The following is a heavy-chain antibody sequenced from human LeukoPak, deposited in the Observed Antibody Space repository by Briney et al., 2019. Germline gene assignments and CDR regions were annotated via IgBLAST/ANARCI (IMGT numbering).Heavy chain of an antibody. D-gene: IGHD6-19*01. CDR1: GGSISSGGYY. J-gene: IGHJ3*02. CDR3: ARSLAGIAAFDI. Sequence: PSETLSLTCTVSGGSISSGGYYWSWIRQHPGKGLEWIGYIYYSGSTYYNPSLKSRVTISVDTSKNQFSLKLSSVTAADTAVYYCARSLAGIAAFDIWGQGTMVTVSS. CDR2: IYYSGST. V-gene: IGHV4-31*03.